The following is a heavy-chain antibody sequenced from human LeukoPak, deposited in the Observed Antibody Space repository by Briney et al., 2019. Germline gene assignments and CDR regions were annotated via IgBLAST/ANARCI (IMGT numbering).Heavy chain of an antibody. J-gene: IGHJ4*02. CDR3: AKVSLPAGTLWGYFDY. CDR1: GFTFSNYA. Sequence: PGGSLRLSCAASGFTFSNYAMTWVRQAPGKGLEWVSSISGSGGSAFYVDSVKGRFIISRDNSKNTLYLQMNSLRVEDTAVYYCAKVSLPAGTLWGYFDYWGQGTLVTVSS. D-gene: IGHD2-2*01. V-gene: IGHV3-23*01. CDR2: ISGSGGSA.